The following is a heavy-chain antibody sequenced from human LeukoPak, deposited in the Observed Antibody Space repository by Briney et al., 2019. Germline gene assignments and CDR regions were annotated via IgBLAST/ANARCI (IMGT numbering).Heavy chain of an antibody. CDR3: ARQTAMGRSGDY. CDR1: GYSFPNYW. V-gene: IGHV5-51*01. D-gene: IGHD5-18*01. J-gene: IGHJ4*02. Sequence: GESLKISCTASGYSFPNYWIGWVRQMPGKGLEWMGIIDPSDSETRYTPSFQGQVTISADKSLSTAYLQWNSLKASDTAMYYCARQTAMGRSGDYWGQGTLVIVSS. CDR2: IDPSDSET.